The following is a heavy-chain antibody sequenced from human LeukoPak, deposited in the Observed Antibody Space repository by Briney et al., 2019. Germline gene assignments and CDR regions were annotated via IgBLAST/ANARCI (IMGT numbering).Heavy chain of an antibody. CDR3: ARDRQWLVQNYYYYMDV. Sequence: GGSLRLSCAASGFTFSSYGMHWVRQAPGKGLEWVAVISYDGSNKYYADSVKGRFTISRDNSKNTLYLQMNSLRAEDTAVYYCARDRQWLVQNYYYYMDVWGKGTTVTVSS. CDR2: ISYDGSNK. V-gene: IGHV3-30*03. CDR1: GFTFSSYG. D-gene: IGHD6-19*01. J-gene: IGHJ6*03.